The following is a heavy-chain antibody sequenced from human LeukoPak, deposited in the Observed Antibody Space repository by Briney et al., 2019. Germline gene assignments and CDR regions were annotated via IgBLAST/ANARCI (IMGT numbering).Heavy chain of an antibody. V-gene: IGHV4-31*02. Sequence: ASETLSLTCTVSGDSIRNSVYYWSWIRQHPGKGLEWIGYIYHSGSAYHSPTLKSRLTISVDTSKNQFSLQLSSVTVADTAVYYCARVRDSFDYWGQGTLVTVSS. CDR2: IYHSGSA. CDR1: GDSIRNSVYY. J-gene: IGHJ4*02. CDR3: ARVRDSFDY.